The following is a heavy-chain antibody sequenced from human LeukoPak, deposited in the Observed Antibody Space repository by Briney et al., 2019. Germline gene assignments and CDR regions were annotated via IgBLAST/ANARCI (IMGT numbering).Heavy chain of an antibody. CDR3: ARQTMVRGVNRWFDP. Sequence: SETLSLTCAVHGGSFSGYYWSLIRQPPGKGLEWIGEINHSGSTNYNPSLKSRVTISVDTSKNQFSLKLSSVTAADTAVYYCARQTMVRGVNRWFDPWGQGTLVTVSS. CDR2: INHSGST. D-gene: IGHD3-10*01. CDR1: GGSFSGYY. J-gene: IGHJ5*02. V-gene: IGHV4-34*01.